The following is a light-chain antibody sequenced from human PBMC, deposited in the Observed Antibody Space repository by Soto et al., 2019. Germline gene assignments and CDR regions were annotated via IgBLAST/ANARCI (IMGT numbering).Light chain of an antibody. V-gene: IGLV2-11*01. Sequence: QSVLTQPRSVSGSPGQSVTISCTGASSDVGGYNYVSWYQQHPGKAPKLMIYDVSKRPSGVPDRFSGSKSGNTASLTSSGLQTEDEADYYCCSYAGRYTYVFGTGTKLTVL. CDR3: CSYAGRYTYV. CDR2: DVS. J-gene: IGLJ1*01. CDR1: SSDVGGYNY.